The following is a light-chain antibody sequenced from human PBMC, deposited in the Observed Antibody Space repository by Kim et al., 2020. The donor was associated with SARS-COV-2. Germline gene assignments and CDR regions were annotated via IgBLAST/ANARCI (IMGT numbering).Light chain of an antibody. V-gene: IGKV1-39*01. Sequence: SASVEDRVTITFRASLTISTYLNWYQHKAGKATKLLIYGSSSLQSGVPSRFSGSGSGTDFTLTISGLQSEDFATYYFQHCYNAPRTFGQWAKLDI. CDR2: GSS. J-gene: IGKJ1*01. CDR1: LTISTY. CDR3: QHCYNAPRT.